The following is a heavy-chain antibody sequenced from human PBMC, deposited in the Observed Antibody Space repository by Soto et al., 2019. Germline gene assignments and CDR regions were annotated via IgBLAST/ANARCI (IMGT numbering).Heavy chain of an antibody. J-gene: IGHJ4*02. CDR3: TTRYYYGSGSYDY. D-gene: IGHD3-10*01. V-gene: IGHV3-15*07. CDR2: IKSKTDGGTT. CDR1: GFTFSNAW. Sequence: EVQLVESGGGLVKPGGSLRLSCAASGFTFSNAWMNWVRQAPGKGLEWVGRIKSKTDGGTTDYAAPVKGRFTISRDDSKNTLYMQMNSLKTKDTAVYYCTTRYYYGSGSYDYWGQGTLVTVSS.